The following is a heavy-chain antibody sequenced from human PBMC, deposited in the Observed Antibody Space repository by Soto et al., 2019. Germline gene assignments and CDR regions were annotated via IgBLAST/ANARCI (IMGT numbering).Heavy chain of an antibody. CDR3: ARIPGWLQGFDS. D-gene: IGHD6-19*01. V-gene: IGHV2-70*04. J-gene: IGHJ5*01. CDR1: GFSLSTTGMR. CDR2: IDWDDDK. Sequence: SGPTLVNPTQTLTLTCTFSGFSLSTTGMRVSWIRQPPGKALEWLARIDWDDDKFYTTSLKTRLTISKDTSKNQVVLTMTNMDPVDTATYFCARIPGWLQGFDSWGHGTLVTVSS.